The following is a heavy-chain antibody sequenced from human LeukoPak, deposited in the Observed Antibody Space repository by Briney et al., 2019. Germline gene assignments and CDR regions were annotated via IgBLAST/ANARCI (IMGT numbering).Heavy chain of an antibody. V-gene: IGHV4-4*07. J-gene: IGHJ4*02. CDR1: SGPINSYY. D-gene: IGHD3-16*01. CDR2: IYTTGKT. Sequence: SETLSLTCTVSSGPINSYYWGWVPQPAGRGLEWIGRIYTTGKTDYNPSPKSRLTMSVDTSKRQFSLNLRSVTAADTAIYYCARHGYTASHYFLDFWSQGTLVTVSS. CDR3: ARHGYTASHYFLDF.